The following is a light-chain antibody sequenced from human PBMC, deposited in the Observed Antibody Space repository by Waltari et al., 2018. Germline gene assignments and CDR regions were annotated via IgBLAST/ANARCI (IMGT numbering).Light chain of an antibody. CDR3: QQYYVWPTIT. Sequence: VLLTQSPASLSVSPGDTVIVSCRASQSVRTNLVWYQQKAGQAPRTLIYGASTRASGVPSRFSGSGSETDFTLIISSLQSEDAAVYFCQQYYVWPTITFGGGTKLEI. CDR1: QSVRTN. V-gene: IGKV3-15*01. CDR2: GAS. J-gene: IGKJ4*01.